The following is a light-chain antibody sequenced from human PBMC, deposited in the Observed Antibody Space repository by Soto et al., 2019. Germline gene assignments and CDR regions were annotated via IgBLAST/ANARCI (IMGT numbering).Light chain of an antibody. CDR3: SSYTTSNTRQIV. V-gene: IGLV2-14*03. CDR2: DVS. Sequence: QSALTQPASVSGSPGQSITISCTGTSSDVGGYNYVSWYQHHPGKAPKLIIYDVSNRPSGVSNRFSGSKSGNTASLTISGHQPEDEADYYCSSYTTSNTRQIVFGTGTKVTVL. CDR1: SSDVGGYNY. J-gene: IGLJ1*01.